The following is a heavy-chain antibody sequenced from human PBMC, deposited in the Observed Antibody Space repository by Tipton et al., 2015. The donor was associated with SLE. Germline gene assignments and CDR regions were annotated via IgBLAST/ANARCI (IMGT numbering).Heavy chain of an antibody. Sequence: TLSLTCTVSGGSLAHYYWNWFRQSAEKGLGWIGRSYSRGRIDYNPSLSSRVTMSIDASQNRVSLRLKSVSAADTAVYYCARGSDGEYVRYFDVWGPGTLVTVSS. CDR3: ARGSDGEYVRYFDV. CDR2: SYSRGRI. J-gene: IGHJ2*01. D-gene: IGHD4-17*01. CDR1: GGSLAHYY. V-gene: IGHV4-4*07.